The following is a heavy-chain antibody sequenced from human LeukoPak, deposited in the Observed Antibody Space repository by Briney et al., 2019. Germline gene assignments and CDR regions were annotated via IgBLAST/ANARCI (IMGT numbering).Heavy chain of an antibody. J-gene: IGHJ4*02. CDR3: ARDLGSGYDYGFHY. CDR2: IYYSGST. Sequence: SETLSLTCTVSGGSISSGGYYWSWIRQHPGKGLEWIGYIYYSGSTYYNPSLKSRVTISVDTSKNQFSLKLSSVTAADTAVYYCARDLGSGYDYGFHYWGQGTLVTVSS. V-gene: IGHV4-31*03. D-gene: IGHD5-12*01. CDR1: GGSISSGGYY.